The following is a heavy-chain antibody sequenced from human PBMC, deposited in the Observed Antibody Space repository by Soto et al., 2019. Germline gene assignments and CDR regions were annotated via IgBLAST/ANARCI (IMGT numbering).Heavy chain of an antibody. Sequence: LRLSCAASGFTFSSYAMSWVRQAPGKGLEWVSAISGSGGSTYYADSVKGRFTISRDNSKNTLYLQMNSLRAEDTAVYYCAKDSANCSGGSCYDDYFDYWGQGTLVTVSS. V-gene: IGHV3-23*01. J-gene: IGHJ4*02. CDR2: ISGSGGST. D-gene: IGHD2-15*01. CDR3: AKDSANCSGGSCYDDYFDY. CDR1: GFTFSSYA.